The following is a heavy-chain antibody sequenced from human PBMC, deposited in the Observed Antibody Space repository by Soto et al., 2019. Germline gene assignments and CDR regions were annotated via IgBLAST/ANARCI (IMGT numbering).Heavy chain of an antibody. CDR3: AKDVGSSGWYEGFDS. V-gene: IGHV3-9*01. CDR2: ISWNGERI. D-gene: IGHD6-19*01. CDR1: GFSFGDYA. Sequence: EVQLVESGGGLVQPGRSLRLSCAASGFSFGDYAMQWVRHVPGKGLEWVSSISWNGERIGYADSVKGRFTISRDNGKKSVYLQMNSLRGEDTALYYCAKDVGSSGWYEGFDSWGQGSVVTVS. J-gene: IGHJ4*02.